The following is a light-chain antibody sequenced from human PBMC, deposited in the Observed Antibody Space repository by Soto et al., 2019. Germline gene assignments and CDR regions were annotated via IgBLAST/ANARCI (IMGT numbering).Light chain of an antibody. Sequence: QSALTQPRSVSGSPGQSVTISCTGTSSDVGAYNYVSWYQQHPGKAPKLMIYDVSKRPSGVPDRFSGSKSGNTASLTISGLQAEDEADYYCRSYAGSYTFVVFGGGTQLTVL. V-gene: IGLV2-11*01. J-gene: IGLJ2*01. CDR3: RSYAGSYTFVV. CDR1: SSDVGAYNY. CDR2: DVS.